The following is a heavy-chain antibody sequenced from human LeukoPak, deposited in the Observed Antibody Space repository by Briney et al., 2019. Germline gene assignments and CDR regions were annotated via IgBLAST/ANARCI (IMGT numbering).Heavy chain of an antibody. CDR1: GFTFSSHD. Sequence: GGSLRLSCVASGFTFSSHDMHWVRQAAGRGLEWVSAFGTGGDSYYPDSVKGRFTISREDAKNSLYLQMNSPRAGDTAVYYCARGGWSHNNRYFDLWGRGTLVTVSS. D-gene: IGHD6-19*01. J-gene: IGHJ2*01. CDR2: FGTGGDS. CDR3: ARGGWSHNNRYFDL. V-gene: IGHV3-13*04.